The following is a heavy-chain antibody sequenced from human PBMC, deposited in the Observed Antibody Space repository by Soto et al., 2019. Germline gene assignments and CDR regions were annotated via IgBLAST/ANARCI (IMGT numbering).Heavy chain of an antibody. CDR3: ARDVAVAGKWNAYYGMDV. V-gene: IGHV1-2*04. D-gene: IGHD6-19*01. CDR1: GYTFTGYY. J-gene: IGHJ6*02. Sequence: EASVKVSCKASGYTFTGYYMHWVRQAPGQGLEWMGWINPNSGGTNYAQKFQGWVTMTRDTSISTAYMELSRLRSDDTAVYYCARDVAVAGKWNAYYGMDVWGQGTTVTVSS. CDR2: INPNSGGT.